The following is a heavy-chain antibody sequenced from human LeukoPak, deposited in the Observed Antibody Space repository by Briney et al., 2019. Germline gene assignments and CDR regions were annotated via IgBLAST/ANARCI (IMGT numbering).Heavy chain of an antibody. CDR1: GFTFISYW. D-gene: IGHD3-3*01. CDR2: IKQEGSEK. CDR3: ARSAYYHFWSGYSNYYYYYMDV. Sequence: GGSLRLSCAASGFTFISYWMSWARQAPGEGLEWVANIKQEGSEKFYVDSVKGRFTISRDNAKNSLFLQITSLRTEDKALDYCARSAYYHFWSGYSNYYYYYMDVWGKGTTVTVSS. V-gene: IGHV3-7*01. J-gene: IGHJ6*03.